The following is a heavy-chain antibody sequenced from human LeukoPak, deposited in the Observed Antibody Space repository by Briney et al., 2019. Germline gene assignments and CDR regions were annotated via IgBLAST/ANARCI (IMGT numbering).Heavy chain of an antibody. CDR1: GNSFTSHW. D-gene: IGHD4-17*01. CDR2: IDPSDSYT. J-gene: IGHJ3*02. V-gene: IGHV5-10-1*01. Sequence: GESLKISCKGSGNSFTSHWISWVRQMPGKGLEWMGRIDPSDSYTNYSPSFQGHVTISADKSISTAYLQWSSLRASDTAMYYCARLGDYGDYDAFDIWGQGTMVTVSS. CDR3: ARLGDYGDYDAFDI.